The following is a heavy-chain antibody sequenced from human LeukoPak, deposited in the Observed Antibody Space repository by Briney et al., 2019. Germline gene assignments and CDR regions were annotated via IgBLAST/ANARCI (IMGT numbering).Heavy chain of an antibody. V-gene: IGHV4-39*01. Sequence: SETLSLTCTVSGASISSSHYYWGWIRQPPGKGLEFIGSISYGGNTYYSPSLKSRLTISVDTSKNQFSLKLSSVTAADTAVYYCATRSGSSGTYYDFWGQGTLVTVSS. J-gene: IGHJ4*02. D-gene: IGHD3-10*01. CDR3: ATRSGSSGTYYDF. CDR1: GASISSSHYY. CDR2: ISYGGNT.